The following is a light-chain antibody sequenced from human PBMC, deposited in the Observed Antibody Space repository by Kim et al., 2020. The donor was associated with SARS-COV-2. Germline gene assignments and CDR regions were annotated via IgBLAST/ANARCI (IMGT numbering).Light chain of an antibody. Sequence: SPGDRATLSCRASKSVSSRSLAWYQQKPGQAPRLLIYGASYRATGIPERFSGSGSGTDFTLTITGLEPDDFSVYYCQQYGASPVTFGGGTKVDIK. V-gene: IGKV3-20*01. J-gene: IGKJ4*01. CDR2: GAS. CDR1: KSVSSRS. CDR3: QQYGASPVT.